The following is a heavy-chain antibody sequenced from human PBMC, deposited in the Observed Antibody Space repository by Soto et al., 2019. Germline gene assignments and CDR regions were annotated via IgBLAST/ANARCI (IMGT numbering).Heavy chain of an antibody. D-gene: IGHD2-2*01. CDR2: IYSSGST. CDR1: GGSISSGGYY. Sequence: QVQLQESGPGLVKPSQTLSLTCTVSGGSISSGGYYWSWIRQHPGKGLEWIGYIYSSGSTYYNPSRKSRVTISVDTAKNQFSLKLSSVTAADTAVYYCARSSTSANYFDYWGQGTLVTVSS. CDR3: ARSSTSANYFDY. J-gene: IGHJ4*02. V-gene: IGHV4-31*03.